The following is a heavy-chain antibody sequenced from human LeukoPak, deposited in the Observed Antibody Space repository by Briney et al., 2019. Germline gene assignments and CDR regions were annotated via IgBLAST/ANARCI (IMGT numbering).Heavy chain of an antibody. Sequence: GGSLRLSCAASGFTFSSYAMHWVRQAPGKGLEWVAVISYDGSNKYYADSVKGRFTISRDNSKNTLYLQMNSLRAEDTAVYYCARDGYPRGNAFDIWGQGTMVTVSS. CDR1: GFTFSSYA. CDR2: ISYDGSNK. CDR3: ARDGYPRGNAFDI. J-gene: IGHJ3*02. D-gene: IGHD3-16*01. V-gene: IGHV3-30-3*01.